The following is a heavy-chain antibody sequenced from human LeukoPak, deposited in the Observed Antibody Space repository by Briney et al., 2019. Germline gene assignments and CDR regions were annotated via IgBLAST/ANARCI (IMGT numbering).Heavy chain of an antibody. CDR2: MSHSGST. J-gene: IGHJ4*02. CDR3: ARHNAYDSSGDGRYYFDY. D-gene: IGHD3-22*01. V-gene: IGHV4-38-2*01. Sequence: PSETLSLTCAVSGYSISSGYHWAWIQPPPGKGLEWIGIMSHSGSTYYNPSLKSRVTISVDTSKNQFSVKLSSVSAADTAVYYCARHNAYDSSGDGRYYFDYWGQGTLVTVSS. CDR1: GYSISSGYH.